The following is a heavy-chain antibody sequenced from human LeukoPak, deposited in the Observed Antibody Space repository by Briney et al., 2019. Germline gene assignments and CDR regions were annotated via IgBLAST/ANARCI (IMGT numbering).Heavy chain of an antibody. D-gene: IGHD1-26*01. J-gene: IGHJ6*02. CDR3: ARLRGVVGAVRDFYYGMDV. CDR2: TYYRSKWYN. V-gene: IGHV6-1*01. CDR1: GDSVSSNSAA. Sequence: SQTLSLTCAISGDSVSSNSAAWNWIRQSPSRGLEWLGRTYYRSKWYNDYAVSVKSRITINPDTSKNQFSLQLNSVTPEDTAVYYCARLRGVVGAVRDFYYGMDVWGQGTTVTVPS.